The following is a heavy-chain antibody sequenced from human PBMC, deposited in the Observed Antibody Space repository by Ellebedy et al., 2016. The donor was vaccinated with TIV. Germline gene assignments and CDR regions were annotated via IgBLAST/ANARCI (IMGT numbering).Heavy chain of an antibody. V-gene: IGHV3-15*01. D-gene: IGHD5-18*01. Sequence: GGFLRLSCAASGFTFSNAWMNWVRQAPGKGLEWVGRIKSKTDGGAADYAAHVKGRFTISRDDSKNTLYLQMNSLKTEDTAVYFCTTVYRYNYDSVWGQGTLVTVSS. J-gene: IGHJ4*02. CDR1: GFTFSNAW. CDR2: IKSKTDGGAA. CDR3: TTVYRYNYDSV.